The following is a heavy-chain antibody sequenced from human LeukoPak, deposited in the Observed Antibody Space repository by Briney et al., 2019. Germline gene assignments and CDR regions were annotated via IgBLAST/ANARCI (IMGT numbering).Heavy chain of an antibody. CDR2: INPNSGGT. D-gene: IGHD2-15*01. J-gene: IGHJ4*02. V-gene: IGHV1-2*02. CDR1: GYTFTGYD. Sequence: GASVRVSCKASGYTFTGYDMHWVRQSPGQGLEWMGWINPNSGGTNYAKKFQGRVTMTTDTSISTAYMELSRLRSDDTAVYYCARGRDIVVVVAAMEYYFDYWGQGTLVTVSS. CDR3: ARGRDIVVVVAAMEYYFDY.